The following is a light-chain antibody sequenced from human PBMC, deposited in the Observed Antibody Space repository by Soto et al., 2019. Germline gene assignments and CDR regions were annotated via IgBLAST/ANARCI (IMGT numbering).Light chain of an antibody. CDR1: SSDVGAYNY. CDR3: ISYAGSSIWG. V-gene: IGLV2-8*01. J-gene: IGLJ3*02. Sequence: QSALTQPPSASGSPGQSVTISCTGTSSDVGAYNYVSWYQQHPGKAPKLMIYEVSKRPSGVPDRFSGSKSGNTASLTVSGLQAEDEADYYCISYAGSSIWGFGGGTKVTVL. CDR2: EVS.